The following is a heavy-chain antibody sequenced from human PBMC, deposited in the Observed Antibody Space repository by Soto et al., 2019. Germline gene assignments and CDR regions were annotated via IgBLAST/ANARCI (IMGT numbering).Heavy chain of an antibody. J-gene: IGHJ6*03. CDR1: SDSISSYY. V-gene: IGHV4-59*08. CDR3: ARTVLGPDLLADSFVDYYYYMDV. Sequence: PSETLSLTCTVSSDSISSYYWIWIRQSPGKGLEWIGYTDYSGNTTYNPSLKSRVTISGDTSRSQFSLRLSSVTAADTAVYYCARTVLGPDLLADSFVDYYYYMDVWGQGTTVTVSS. CDR2: TDYSGNT. D-gene: IGHD3-9*01.